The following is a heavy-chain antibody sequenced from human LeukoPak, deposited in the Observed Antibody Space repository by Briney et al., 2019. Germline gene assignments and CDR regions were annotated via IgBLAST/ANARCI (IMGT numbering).Heavy chain of an antibody. CDR2: FVGEGGST. CDR3: AKHLWRDLVWFGEGYYFGY. Sequence: TGGSLRLSCAASGFPFPNFALSGSGRPQGKGLGGAQVFVGEGGSTFYADSVKGRFTISRDNSKNTLYLQMNSLRAEDTAVYYCAKHLWRDLVWFGEGYYFGYWGQGTLVTVSS. CDR1: GFPFPNFA. D-gene: IGHD3-10*01. J-gene: IGHJ4*02. V-gene: IGHV3-23*01.